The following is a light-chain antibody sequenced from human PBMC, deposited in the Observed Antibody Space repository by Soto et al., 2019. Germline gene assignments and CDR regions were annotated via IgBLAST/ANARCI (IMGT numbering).Light chain of an antibody. CDR2: AAS. CDR3: QQTYSTPSIP. J-gene: IGKJ5*01. V-gene: IGKV1-39*01. CDR1: ESIARH. Sequence: DIQMTQSPSSLSASVGDRVTITCRASESIARHLNWYQQKPGKAPKLLIYAASSLQNGVPSGFSGGRSGTDLTLIISNLQPEDFATYYCQQTYSTPSIPFGQGTRLEIK.